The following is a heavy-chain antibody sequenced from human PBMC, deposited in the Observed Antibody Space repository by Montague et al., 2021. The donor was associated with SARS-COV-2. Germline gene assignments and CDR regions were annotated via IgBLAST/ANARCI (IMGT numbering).Heavy chain of an antibody. CDR3: AREGYRSGSFYIDY. Sequence: SLRLSCAASGFTGDGVVKHRRRSEEHKAELRSPPESVGGSNHGKKDSVKGRFTISRDNSKNTLYLQMDSLRPEDTAVYYCAREGYRSGSFYIDYWGRGTLVTVSS. V-gene: IGHV3-30*10. CDR2: ESVGGSNH. D-gene: IGHD1-26*01. J-gene: IGHJ4*01. CDR1: GFTGDGVV.